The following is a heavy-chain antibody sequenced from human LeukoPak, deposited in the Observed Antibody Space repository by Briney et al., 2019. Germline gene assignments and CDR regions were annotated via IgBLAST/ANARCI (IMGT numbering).Heavy chain of an antibody. CDR1: GFTFSSYA. Sequence: GGSLRLSCAASGFTFSSYAMSWIRQTPGKGLEWVSAISDDGRGTYYADSVKGRFTTSRDNSKNTLYLQMSSLRPEDTAVYYCSKEEKVLRITTAFDQWGQGTLVTVSS. CDR3: SKEEKVLRITTAFDQ. D-gene: IGHD3-22*01. J-gene: IGHJ4*02. CDR2: ISDDGRGT. V-gene: IGHV3-23*01.